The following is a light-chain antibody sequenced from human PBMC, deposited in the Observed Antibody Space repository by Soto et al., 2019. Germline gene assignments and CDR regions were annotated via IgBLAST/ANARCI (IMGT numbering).Light chain of an antibody. J-gene: IGKJ5*01. CDR3: QHRSIWPVS. CDR2: SAS. CDR1: QSVTSSS. V-gene: IGKV3D-20*02. Sequence: EIVLTQSPGTLSLSKGERATLSCRASQSVTSSSLAWYQQKPGLAPRLLIYSASSRATGIPDRFSGSGSGREFTLTISRLEPEDFAVYYCQHRSIWPVSFGQGTRLEIK.